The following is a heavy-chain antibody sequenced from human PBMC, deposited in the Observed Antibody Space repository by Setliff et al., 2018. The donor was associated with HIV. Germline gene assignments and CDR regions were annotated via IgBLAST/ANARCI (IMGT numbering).Heavy chain of an antibody. CDR3: ARGGGFWSGQLDY. CDR2: IYYSGST. D-gene: IGHD3-3*01. V-gene: IGHV4-39*01. Sequence: PSETLSLTCAVSGYSISSSSYYWGWIRQPPGKGLEWIGSIYYSGSTYYNPSLKSRVTISVDTPKNQFSLILSSVTAADTAVYYCARGGGFWSGQLDYWGQGTLVTVSS. J-gene: IGHJ4*02. CDR1: GYSISSSSYY.